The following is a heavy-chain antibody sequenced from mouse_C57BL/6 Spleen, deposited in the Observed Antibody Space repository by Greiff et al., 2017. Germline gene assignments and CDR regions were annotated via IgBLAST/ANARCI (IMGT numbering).Heavy chain of an antibody. CDR3: ARYHYYGSSYDAMDY. D-gene: IGHD1-1*01. V-gene: IGHV1-50*01. Sequence: QVQLQQPGAELVKPGASVKLSCKASGYTFTSYWMQWVKQRPGQGLEWIGEIDPSDSYTNYNQKFKGKATLTVDTSSSTAYMQLSSLTSEDSAVYYCARYHYYGSSYDAMDYWAQGTSVTVSS. J-gene: IGHJ4*01. CDR1: GYTFTSYW. CDR2: IDPSDSYT.